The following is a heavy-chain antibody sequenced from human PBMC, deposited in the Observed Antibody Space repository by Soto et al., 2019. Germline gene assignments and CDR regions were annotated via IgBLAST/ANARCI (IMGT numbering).Heavy chain of an antibody. Sequence: GGSLRLSCAASGFTFSDFYMSWFRQAPGKGLEWVSYISSSGGYTNYADSVKGRFTISRDNAKNSLYLQMNSLRAEDTALYYCARDIVVIPTARPNDAFDIWGQGTMVTVSS. D-gene: IGHD2-2*02. CDR3: ARDIVVIPTARPNDAFDI. CDR2: ISSSGGYT. J-gene: IGHJ3*02. CDR1: GFTFSDFY. V-gene: IGHV3-11*05.